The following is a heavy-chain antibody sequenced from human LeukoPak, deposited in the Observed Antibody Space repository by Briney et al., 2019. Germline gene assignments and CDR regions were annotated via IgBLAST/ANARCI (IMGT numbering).Heavy chain of an antibody. Sequence: QSGGSLRLSCAASGIIFSNYWMHWVRQAPGKGLEWVAVISYDGSNVYYVDSLKGRFTVSRDNSKNALYLQMNSLRAEDTAVYYCAPSRSGTYTYYMDVWGKGTTVTVSS. J-gene: IGHJ6*03. CDR2: ISYDGSNV. D-gene: IGHD3-10*01. CDR3: APSRSGTYTYYMDV. CDR1: GIIFSNYW. V-gene: IGHV3-30*03.